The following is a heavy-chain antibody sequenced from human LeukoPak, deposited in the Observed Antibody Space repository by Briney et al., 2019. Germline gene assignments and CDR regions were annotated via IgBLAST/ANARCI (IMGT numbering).Heavy chain of an antibody. J-gene: IGHJ4*02. CDR1: GFSLSTSGMC. Sequence: SGPTLVNPTQTLTLTCTFSGFSLSTSGMCVSWIRHPPGKALEWLARIDWDDDKYYSTSLKTRLTISKDTSKNQVVLTMTNMDPVDTATYYCARLRRDDYDYYFDYWGQGTLVTVSS. V-gene: IGHV2-70*11. CDR2: IDWDDDK. D-gene: IGHD5-24*01. CDR3: ARLRRDDYDYYFDY.